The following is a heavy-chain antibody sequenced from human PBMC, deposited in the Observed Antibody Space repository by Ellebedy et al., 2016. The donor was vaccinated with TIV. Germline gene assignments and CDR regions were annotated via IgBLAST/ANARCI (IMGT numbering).Heavy chain of an antibody. J-gene: IGHJ4*02. CDR1: GFTFSNYA. CDR3: ATPGDHCTKNLCLYYFAY. D-gene: IGHD2-8*01. V-gene: IGHV3-23*01. CDR2: IGDSGGNI. Sequence: GESLKISXAASGFTFSNYAMSWVRQAPGKGLEWVSAIGDSGGNIFYAGSVQGRFTISRDNSKNTLYLQMNSLRAEDTAVYYCATPGDHCTKNLCLYYFAYWGQGTLVTVSS.